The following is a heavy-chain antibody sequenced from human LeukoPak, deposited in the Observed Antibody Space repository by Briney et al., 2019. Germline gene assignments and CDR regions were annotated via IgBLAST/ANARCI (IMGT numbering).Heavy chain of an antibody. CDR3: AREGDYDGRRYFDL. V-gene: IGHV3-53*01. CDR1: GFTVSSSY. CDR2: FYSGGST. D-gene: IGHD3-22*01. J-gene: IGHJ2*01. Sequence: GGSLRLSCAASGFTVSSSYMSWVRQAPGKGLEWVSVFYSGGSTYYGDSVKGRFTISRDNSKNTLYLQMNSLRAEDTAVYYCAREGDYDGRRYFDLWGRGTLVTVSS.